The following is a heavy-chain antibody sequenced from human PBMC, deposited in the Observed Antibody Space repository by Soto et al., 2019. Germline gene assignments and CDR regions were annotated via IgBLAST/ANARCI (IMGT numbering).Heavy chain of an antibody. CDR3: ATGGYYPDY. J-gene: IGHJ4*02. V-gene: IGHV3-53*01. Sequence: EVQLVESGGDLIQPGGSLRLSCAASGLIVTNHYMSWVRQAPGKGLEWVSVIYSGGSRYYADSVKGRFTISRDDTKNTLSLQMNSLKTEDTAVYYCATGGYYPDYWGQGTLVTVSS. D-gene: IGHD3-10*01. CDR1: GLIVTNHY. CDR2: IYSGGSR.